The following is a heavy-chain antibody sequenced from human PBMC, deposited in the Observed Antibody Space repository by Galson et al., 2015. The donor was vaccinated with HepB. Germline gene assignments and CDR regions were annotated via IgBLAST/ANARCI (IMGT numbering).Heavy chain of an antibody. J-gene: IGHJ5*02. CDR3: GRATGLNWLDP. Sequence: KVSCKASGYTFTNYGINWVRQAPGQGLEWMGWISGYNGDTQYARNLQGRVTVTTDTSTSTAYMELRSLRSDDTAVYYCGRATGLNWLDPWGQGTLVTVSS. D-gene: IGHD3-16*01. V-gene: IGHV1-18*01. CDR2: ISGYNGDT. CDR1: GYTFTNYG.